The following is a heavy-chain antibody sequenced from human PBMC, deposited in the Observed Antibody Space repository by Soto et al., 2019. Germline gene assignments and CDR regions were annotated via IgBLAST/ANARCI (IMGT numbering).Heavy chain of an antibody. V-gene: IGHV4-31*03. CDR2: IYYSGSN. J-gene: IGHJ4*02. CDR3: ARDTQRGYSGYFDS. CDR1: GGSLSSGGYY. Sequence: QVQLQESGPGLVKPSQTLSLSCTVSGGSLSSGGYYWSWIRQHPGKGLEWIGFIYYSGSNYYNPYLKSRVTISVDTCQNQFSLKLSSVTAADTAVYYCARDTQRGYSGYFDSWGQGTLVTVSS. D-gene: IGHD5-12*01.